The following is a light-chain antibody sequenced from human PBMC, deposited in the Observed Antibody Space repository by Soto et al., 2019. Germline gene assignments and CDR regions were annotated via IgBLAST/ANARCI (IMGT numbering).Light chain of an antibody. V-gene: IGKV3-20*01. CDR3: HQYGSSPLT. Sequence: EILMTQSPATLSVSPGETATLSCRASQSVSSTYLAWYQQKPVQPPRLLIYGASSRATGIPDRFSGSGSGTDFTLTISRLEPEDFAVYYCHQYGSSPLTFGGGTKVEIK. CDR1: QSVSSTY. CDR2: GAS. J-gene: IGKJ4*01.